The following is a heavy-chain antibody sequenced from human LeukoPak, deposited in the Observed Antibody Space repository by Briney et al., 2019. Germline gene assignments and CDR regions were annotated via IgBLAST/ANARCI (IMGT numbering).Heavy chain of an antibody. D-gene: IGHD6-19*01. Sequence: GASVKVSCKASGYPFTAYYIHWVRQAPGQGLEWIGWINPNSGDTGYTEKFQGRVTFTRDTSISTAYMELSSLRSEDTAVYYCARQDFWQWLTDFYYYMDPWGKGTTVTVSS. CDR2: INPNSGDT. V-gene: IGHV1-8*03. CDR3: ARQDFWQWLTDFYYYMDP. J-gene: IGHJ6*03. CDR1: GYPFTAYY.